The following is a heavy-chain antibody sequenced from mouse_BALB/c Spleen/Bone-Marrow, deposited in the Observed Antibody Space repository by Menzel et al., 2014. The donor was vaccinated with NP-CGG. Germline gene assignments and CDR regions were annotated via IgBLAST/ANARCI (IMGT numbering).Heavy chain of an antibody. CDR2: ISSGGST. Sequence: EVKLEESGGGLVKPGESLKLSCAASGFTFSSYAMSWVRQTPEKRLEWVASISSGGSTYYPDSVKGRFTISRDNARNILYLQMSSLRSEDTAMYYCARDGSSYYAMDYWGQGTSVTVSS. CDR3: ARDGSSYYAMDY. J-gene: IGHJ4*01. D-gene: IGHD1-1*01. V-gene: IGHV5-6-5*01. CDR1: GFTFSSYA.